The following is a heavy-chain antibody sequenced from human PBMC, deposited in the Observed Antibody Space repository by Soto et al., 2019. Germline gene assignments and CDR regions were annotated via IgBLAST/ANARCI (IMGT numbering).Heavy chain of an antibody. CDR2: INSDGSST. Sequence: GGSLRLSCAASGFTFSSYWMYWVRQAPGEGLVCVSRINSDGSSTNYADSVKGRFTISRDNAKNTLYLHMNSLRVEDTAVYYCARRDRGSNEYWGQETLDLVSS. CDR3: ARRDRGSNEY. D-gene: IGHD4-4*01. J-gene: IGHJ4*02. CDR1: GFTFSSYW. V-gene: IGHV3-74*01.